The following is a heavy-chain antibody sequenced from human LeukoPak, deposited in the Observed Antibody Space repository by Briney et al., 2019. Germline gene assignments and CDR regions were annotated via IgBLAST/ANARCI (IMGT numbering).Heavy chain of an antibody. CDR3: SKGDDRYGFDY. Sequence: GGSLRLSCAASGFTFEDFTMHWVRQAPGEALEWVSLITWDGQNIEYQDSVKGRFTISRENSENSLYLQMKSLKTEDTALYFCSKGDDRYGFDYWGQGTLVTVSS. D-gene: IGHD5-18*01. V-gene: IGHV3-43*01. J-gene: IGHJ4*02. CDR2: ITWDGQNI. CDR1: GFTFEDFT.